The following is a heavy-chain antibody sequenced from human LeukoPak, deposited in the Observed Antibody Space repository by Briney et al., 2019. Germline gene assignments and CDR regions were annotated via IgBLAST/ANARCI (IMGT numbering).Heavy chain of an antibody. CDR1: GYTFTTYW. Sequence: GESLKISCEGSGYTFTTYWIGWVRQMPGKGLEWMGIIYPGDSDTRYSPSFQGQVTISADKSISTAYLQWSSLKASDTAMYYCAKVGYSSSSDYWGQGTLVTVSS. CDR2: IYPGDSDT. J-gene: IGHJ4*02. CDR3: AKVGYSSSSDY. D-gene: IGHD6-6*01. V-gene: IGHV5-51*01.